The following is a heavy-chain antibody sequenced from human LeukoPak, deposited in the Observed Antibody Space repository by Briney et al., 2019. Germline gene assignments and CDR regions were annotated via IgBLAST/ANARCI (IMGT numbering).Heavy chain of an antibody. V-gene: IGHV4-4*08. CDR1: RDSISSYY. CDR3: ARGKDFRTGYYSGNVSSAFDY. Sequence: PSETLSLTCTVSRDSISSYYWTWIRQSPGKGLEWIGFVYSGGTTNHNPSLKSRVTVSIDTSKNQFYLKLKSVTATDTAVYYWARGKDFRTGYYSGNVSSAFDYWGQGIQVIVSS. CDR2: VYSGGTT. D-gene: IGHD3/OR15-3a*01. J-gene: IGHJ4*02.